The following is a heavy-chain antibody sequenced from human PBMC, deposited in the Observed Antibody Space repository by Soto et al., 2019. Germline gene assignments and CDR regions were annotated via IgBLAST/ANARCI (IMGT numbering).Heavy chain of an antibody. CDR2: ISSSGSTI. CDR1: GFSFSISP. CDR3: ARGARYYDSSGYSGDWSIDY. D-gene: IGHD3-22*01. V-gene: IGHV3-48*03. Sequence: PGGSLRLSCAASGFSFSISPMHWVRQAPGKGLEWVSYISSSGSTIYYADSVKGRFTISRDNAKNSLYLQMNSLRAEDTAVYYCARGARYYDSSGYSGDWSIDYWGQGTLVTVSS. J-gene: IGHJ4*02.